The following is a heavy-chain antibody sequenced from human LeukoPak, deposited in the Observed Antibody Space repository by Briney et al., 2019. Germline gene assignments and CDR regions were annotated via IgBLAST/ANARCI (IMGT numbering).Heavy chain of an antibody. CDR3: ARRVRIAVAQHFDY. CDR2: INPNSGGT. Sequence: GASVKVSFKASGYTFTVYYMHWVRQAPGQGLEWMGWINPNSGGTNYAQKFQGRVTMTRDTSISTAYMELSRLRSDDTAVYYCARRVRIAVAQHFDYWGQGTLVTVSS. CDR1: GYTFTVYY. J-gene: IGHJ4*02. V-gene: IGHV1-2*02. D-gene: IGHD6-19*01.